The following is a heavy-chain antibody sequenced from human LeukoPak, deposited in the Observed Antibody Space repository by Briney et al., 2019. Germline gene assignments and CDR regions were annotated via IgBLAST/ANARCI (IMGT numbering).Heavy chain of an antibody. Sequence: ASLKVSCKASGYTFANNYIHWVRQPPGQGLEWMGWVNPSSGGTNYAQNFQGRVTMTRDTSITTAYMELTSLIPDDTAVYFCARGGYCDYWGQGTLVTVSS. J-gene: IGHJ4*02. CDR1: GYTFANNY. CDR3: ARGGYCDY. CDR2: VNPSSGGT. V-gene: IGHV1-2*02.